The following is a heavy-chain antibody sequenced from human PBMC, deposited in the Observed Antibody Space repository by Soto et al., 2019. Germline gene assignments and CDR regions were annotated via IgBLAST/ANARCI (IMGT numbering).Heavy chain of an antibody. Sequence: GGSLRLSCAASRFTFSSYAMHWVRQAPGKGLEWVAAISYDGSNKYYADSVKGRFTISRDNSKNTLYLQMNSLRAEDTAVYYCARGASYYGSGSDPDYWGQGTLVTVSS. CDR1: RFTFSSYA. CDR3: ARGASYYGSGSDPDY. V-gene: IGHV3-30-3*01. CDR2: ISYDGSNK. J-gene: IGHJ4*02. D-gene: IGHD3-10*01.